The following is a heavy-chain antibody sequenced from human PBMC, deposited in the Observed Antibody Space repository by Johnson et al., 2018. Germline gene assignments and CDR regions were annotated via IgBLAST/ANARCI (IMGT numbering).Heavy chain of an antibody. J-gene: IGHJ3*02. CDR3: ARDREGAFDT. CDR2: IGAAGDT. V-gene: IGHV3-13*01. CDR1: GFTFSTYD. Sequence: VQLVQSGGGLVQPGGSLRLSCAASGFTFSTYDMHWVRQATGKGLEWVSVIGAAGDTYYPDSVKGRFTISRENAQNSLYLQMNNLRAGDTAVYYCARDREGAFDTWGQGTMVTVS.